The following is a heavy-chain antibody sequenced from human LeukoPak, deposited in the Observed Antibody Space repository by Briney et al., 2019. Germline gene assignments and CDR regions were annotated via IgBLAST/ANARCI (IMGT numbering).Heavy chain of an antibody. J-gene: IGHJ4*02. Sequence: PGGSLRLSCAASGFTFSSYAMHWVRQAPGKGLEWVAVISYDGSNKYYADSVKGRFTISRDNSKNTLCLQMNSLRAEDTAVYYCARDYYDSSGTIDYWGQGTLVTVSS. V-gene: IGHV3-30*04. CDR1: GFTFSSYA. D-gene: IGHD3-22*01. CDR3: ARDYYDSSGTIDY. CDR2: ISYDGSNK.